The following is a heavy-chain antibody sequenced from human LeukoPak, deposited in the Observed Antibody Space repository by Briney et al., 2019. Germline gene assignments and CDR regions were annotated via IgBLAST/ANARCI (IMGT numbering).Heavy chain of an antibody. D-gene: IGHD3-22*01. J-gene: IGHJ4*02. CDR1: GFTFSDYY. V-gene: IGHV3-11*06. Sequence: NPGGSLTLSCAVSGFTFSDYYMSWIRQAPGKGLEWVSYITSSSYTNYADSVKGRFTISRDNAKNSLYLQMNSLRPEDPAVYYCARDAGGYYPDYWGKGTLVTVSS. CDR3: ARDAGGYYPDY. CDR2: ITSSSYT.